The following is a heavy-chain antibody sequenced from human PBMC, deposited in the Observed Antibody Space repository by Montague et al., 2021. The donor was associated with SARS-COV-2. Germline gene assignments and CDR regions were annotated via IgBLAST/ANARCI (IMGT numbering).Heavy chain of an antibody. V-gene: IGHV4-39*01. Sequence: SETLSLTCTVSGGSISSSSYYWGWIRQPPGKGLEWTGSIYYSGSTYYNPSLKGRVTISVDTSKNQFSLKLSSVTAADTAVYYCARIGWLRGAFDIWGQGTMVTVSS. CDR2: IYYSGST. J-gene: IGHJ3*02. D-gene: IGHD5-12*01. CDR1: GGSISSSSYY. CDR3: ARIGWLRGAFDI.